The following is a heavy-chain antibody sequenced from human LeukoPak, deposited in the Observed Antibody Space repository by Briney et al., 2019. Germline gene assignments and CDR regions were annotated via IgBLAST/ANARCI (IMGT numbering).Heavy chain of an antibody. CDR2: IKQDGSEK. J-gene: IGHJ4*02. CDR3: ATGGGAFDY. V-gene: IGHV3-7*05. CDR1: GFTFSSHS. Sequence: PGGSLRLSCAASGFTFSSHSMSWVRQAPGKGLEWVATIKQDGSEKYYVDSVEGRFTISRDNAKNSLSLQMNSLRAEDTAVYYCATGGGAFDYWGQGTLVIVSS. D-gene: IGHD3-16*01.